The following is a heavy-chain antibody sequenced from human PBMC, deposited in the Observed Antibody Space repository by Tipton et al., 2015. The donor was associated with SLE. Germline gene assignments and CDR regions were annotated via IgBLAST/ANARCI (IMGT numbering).Heavy chain of an antibody. CDR3: AKEAPMLRTNYFDN. D-gene: IGHD1-1*01. Sequence: SLRLSCAASGFNFSSYGMHWVRQAPGKGLEWVSVISYDGNSDYYADSVKGRFTISRDNSGNTLYLQMNTLRPEDTAVYYCAKEAPMLRTNYFDNWGQGTLVTVSS. V-gene: IGHV3-30*19. CDR1: GFNFSSYG. J-gene: IGHJ4*02. CDR2: ISYDGNSD.